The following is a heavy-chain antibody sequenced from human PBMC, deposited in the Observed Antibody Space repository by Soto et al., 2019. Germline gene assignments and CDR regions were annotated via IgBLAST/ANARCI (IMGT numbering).Heavy chain of an antibody. J-gene: IGHJ6*02. CDR2: IYTGDSET. Sequence: GGSVKISCKGSCHRFPSDWVVWVRQMPGKGLEVMGIIYTGDSETRCSPSFQGQGTISADKSIINAYLQWSSLKASDTAMYYCARLFSHDQHQIDDDYYYYYGMDVWGQGTTVTVSS. CDR1: CHRFPSDW. V-gene: IGHV5-51*01. D-gene: IGHD1-1*01. CDR3: ARLFSHDQHQIDDDYYYYYGMDV.